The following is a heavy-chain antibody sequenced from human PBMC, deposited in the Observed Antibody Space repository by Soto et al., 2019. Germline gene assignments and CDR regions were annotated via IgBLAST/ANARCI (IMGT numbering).Heavy chain of an antibody. CDR3: AIADYGDDDY. D-gene: IGHD4-17*01. Sequence: QLQLVQSGAEAKKPGASVKVSCKASGYTVPTSTISWVRQAPGQGLEWMGWIKAYSGNTNYAQKLQGRVTMTTDTSTNTAYMELRSLTTDDTAIYYCAIADYGDDDYWGQGTLVTVSS. CDR2: IKAYSGNT. V-gene: IGHV1-18*01. J-gene: IGHJ4*02. CDR1: GYTVPTST.